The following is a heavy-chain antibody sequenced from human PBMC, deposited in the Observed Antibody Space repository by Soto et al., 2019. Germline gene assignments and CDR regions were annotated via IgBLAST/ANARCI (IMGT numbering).Heavy chain of an antibody. CDR1: GFTFSNYA. CDR3: AGRSYDSGSYNFDY. V-gene: IGHV3-23*01. J-gene: IGHJ4*02. CDR2: IGGNGGST. Sequence: PWGSLRLSCAASGFTFSNYAMNWVRQAPGKGLEWVSSIGGNGGSTHYADSVKGRFTISRDNSKNTLYLQMNSLRAEDTAVYYCAGRSYDSGSYNFDYWGQGTLVTVSS. D-gene: IGHD3-10*01.